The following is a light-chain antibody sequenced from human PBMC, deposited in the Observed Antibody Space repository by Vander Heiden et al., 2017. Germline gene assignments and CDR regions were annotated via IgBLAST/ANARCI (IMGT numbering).Light chain of an antibody. CDR3: QQYNNSYT. Sequence: EIVMTQSPATLSVSPGEKATRSCRASQSVSSNLAWYQQKPGQAPRLLIYGASTRATGIPARFSGSGSGTEFTLTISSLQSEDFAVYYCQQYNNSYTFGQGTKLEIK. J-gene: IGKJ2*01. CDR2: GAS. V-gene: IGKV3-15*01. CDR1: QSVSSN.